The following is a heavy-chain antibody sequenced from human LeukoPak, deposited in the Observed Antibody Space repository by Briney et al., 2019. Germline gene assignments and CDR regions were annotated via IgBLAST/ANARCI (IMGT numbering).Heavy chain of an antibody. CDR2: INSDGSST. Sequence: PGGSLRLSYAASGFTFSSYWMHWVRQASGKGLVWVSRINSDGSSTSYADSVKGRFTISRDNAKNTMYLQMNSLRAEDTAIYYCARAPGGYTGLPRTFRYYGMDVWGQGTTVTVSS. CDR3: ARAPGGYTGLPRTFRYYGMDV. D-gene: IGHD5-12*01. V-gene: IGHV3-74*01. CDR1: GFTFSSYW. J-gene: IGHJ6*02.